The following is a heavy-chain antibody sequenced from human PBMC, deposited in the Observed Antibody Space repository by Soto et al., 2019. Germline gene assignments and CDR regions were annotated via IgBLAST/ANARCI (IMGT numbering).Heavy chain of an antibody. Sequence: EVQLVESGGGLVPPGGSLRLSCAASGFTFNTYGMRWVRQVPGKGLEWVSLIGSAGDTYYSDSVKGRFAISRENAKNSLYLQMNSLRAGDTAVYYCAREGRGFAGGLDVWGQGTTVTVSS. D-gene: IGHD3-10*01. CDR2: IGSAGDT. J-gene: IGHJ6*02. CDR3: AREGRGFAGGLDV. CDR1: GFTFNTYG. V-gene: IGHV3-13*01.